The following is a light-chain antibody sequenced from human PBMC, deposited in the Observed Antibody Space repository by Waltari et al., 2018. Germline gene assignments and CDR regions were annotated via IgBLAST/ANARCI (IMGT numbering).Light chain of an antibody. CDR1: SATIPSNN. J-gene: IGLJ3*02. CDR2: EDN. Sequence: NFMLTHPHPVSKSPGKPVPIPCPGSSATIPSNNGQWYQQRPGSAPSVVIYEDNQRPAGVPDRFSGSIDSSSNSASLTISGLKTEDEADYYCQSYDSSNHGVFGGGTKLTVL. V-gene: IGLV6-57*02. CDR3: QSYDSSNHGV.